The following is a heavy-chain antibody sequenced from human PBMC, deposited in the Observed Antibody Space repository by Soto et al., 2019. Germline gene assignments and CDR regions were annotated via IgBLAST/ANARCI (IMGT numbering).Heavy chain of an antibody. CDR2: IGSGGDT. V-gene: IGHV3-13*01. D-gene: IGHD3-9*01. Sequence: VQLVESGGGLVQPGGSLRLSCAASGFTLSSSDIHWVRQATGEGLAWVSGIGSGGDTHYADSVKGRFIISREDGKNSLYLQMNNLRVGDTAVYYCTRKTPPTGMEVWGQGATVTVSS. CDR3: TRKTPPTGMEV. CDR1: GFTLSSSD. J-gene: IGHJ6*02.